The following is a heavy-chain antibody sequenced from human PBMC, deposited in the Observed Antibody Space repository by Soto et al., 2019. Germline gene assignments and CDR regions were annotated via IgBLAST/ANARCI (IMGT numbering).Heavy chain of an antibody. J-gene: IGHJ3*02. CDR2: ISSSSSTI. Sequence: SLRLSCAASGFTFSSYSMNWVRQAPGKGLEWVSYISSSSSTIYYADSVKGRFTISRDNAKNSLYLQMNSLRDEDTAVYYCASRLDYYDSSGYYYVGAFDIWGQGTMVTVSS. CDR3: ASRLDYYDSSGYYYVGAFDI. CDR1: GFTFSSYS. V-gene: IGHV3-48*02. D-gene: IGHD3-22*01.